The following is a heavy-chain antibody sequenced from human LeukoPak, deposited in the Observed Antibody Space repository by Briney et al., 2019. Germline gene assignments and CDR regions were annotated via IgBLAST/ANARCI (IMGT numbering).Heavy chain of an antibody. V-gene: IGHV3-33*01. Sequence: GGSLRLSCAASGFTFSSYGMHWVRQAPGKGLEWVAVIWYDGSNKYYADSVKGRFTISRDNSKNTLYLQMNSLRAEDTAVYYCARDSYYYGPGLLHPGSGFDPWAQEPLFTVSS. CDR1: GFTFSSYG. J-gene: IGHJ5*02. CDR3: ARDSYYYGPGLLHPGSGFDP. D-gene: IGHD3-10*01. CDR2: IWYDGSNK.